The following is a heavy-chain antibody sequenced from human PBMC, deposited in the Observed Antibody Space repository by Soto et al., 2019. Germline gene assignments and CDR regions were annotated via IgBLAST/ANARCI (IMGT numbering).Heavy chain of an antibody. Sequence: QAQLLQSGGELKKSGASVKVSCKASGYTFNTYGISWVRQAPGQGLEWMAWISIHNGNTNFAQKFQGRVTLTTDTSTGTANMELRSLTSADTAAYSCATMPPVDNSPYYMDARGKGTTVTVSS. CDR3: ATMPPVDNSPYYMDA. J-gene: IGHJ6*03. CDR1: GYTFNTYG. D-gene: IGHD1-1*01. CDR2: ISIHNGNT. V-gene: IGHV1-18*04.